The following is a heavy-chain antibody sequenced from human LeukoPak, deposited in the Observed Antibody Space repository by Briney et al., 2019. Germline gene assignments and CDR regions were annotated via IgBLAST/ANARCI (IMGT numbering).Heavy chain of an antibody. V-gene: IGHV4-38-2*01. D-gene: IGHD2/OR15-2a*01. CDR1: GHSTTGGYY. CDR2: FFQSEKS. CDR3: ARVLPVPYLLDS. J-gene: IGHJ4*02. Sequence: SETLSLTCGISGHSTTGGYYWAWFRQSPGKGLEWIATFFQSEKSFYNASLKSRVIMSLGTSKSQFSLNLTSVTAADTAVYYCARVLPVPYLLDSWGQGTHVTVSS.